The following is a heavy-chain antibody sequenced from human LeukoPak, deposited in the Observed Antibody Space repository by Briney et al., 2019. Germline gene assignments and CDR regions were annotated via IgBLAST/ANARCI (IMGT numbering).Heavy chain of an antibody. Sequence: GGSLRLSCAASGFTFSSYAMTWVRQAPGKGLEWVSVIYSGGSTYYADSVKGRFTISRDNSKNTLYLQMNSLRAEDTAVYYCARDDGGSGSYYESAYHYWGQGTLVTVSS. J-gene: IGHJ4*02. CDR1: GFTFSSYA. V-gene: IGHV3-66*01. CDR3: ARDDGGSGSYYESAYHY. CDR2: IYSGGST. D-gene: IGHD1-26*01.